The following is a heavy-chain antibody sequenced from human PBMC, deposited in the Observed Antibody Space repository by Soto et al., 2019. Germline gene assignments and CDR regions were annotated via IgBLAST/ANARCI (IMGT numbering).Heavy chain of an antibody. CDR2: IYYSGSP. D-gene: IGHD5-18*01. V-gene: IGHV4-61*01. CDR1: GASGGRGRNY. J-gene: IGHJ4*02. Sequence: SHRRSIAGASGGRGRNYLCRNRQPPGKGLEWIGYIYYSGSPNYTPSLKSRVTISVDTSKNQFSLKLSSVTAADTAVYYCASLSGDIYGPKTSFDYWGQGTLVTVS. CDR3: ASLSGDIYGPKTSFDY.